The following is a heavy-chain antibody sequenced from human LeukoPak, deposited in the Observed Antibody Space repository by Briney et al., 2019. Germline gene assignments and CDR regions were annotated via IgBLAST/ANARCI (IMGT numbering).Heavy chain of an antibody. Sequence: LTGRSLRLSCAASGFTFSSYGMHWVRQAPGKGLEWVAVISYDGSNKYYADSVKGRFTISRDNSKNTLYLQMNSLRAEDTAVYYCARGIAVARYFDYWGQGTLVTVSS. D-gene: IGHD6-19*01. CDR3: ARGIAVARYFDY. J-gene: IGHJ4*02. V-gene: IGHV3-30*03. CDR2: ISYDGSNK. CDR1: GFTFSSYG.